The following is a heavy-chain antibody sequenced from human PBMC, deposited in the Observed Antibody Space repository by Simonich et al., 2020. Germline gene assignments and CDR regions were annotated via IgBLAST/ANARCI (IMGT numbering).Heavy chain of an antibody. CDR3: ARQRVLMVYAIDY. CDR2: IYYSGST. Sequence: QLQLQESGPGLVKPSETLSLTGTVSGGSISSSSYYWGGIRQPPGKGLEWIGSIYYSGSTYDNPSLKSRVTISVDTSKNQFSLKLSSVTAADTAVYYCARQRVLMVYAIDYWGQGTLVTVSS. D-gene: IGHD2-8*01. CDR1: GGSISSSSYY. J-gene: IGHJ4*02. V-gene: IGHV4-39*01.